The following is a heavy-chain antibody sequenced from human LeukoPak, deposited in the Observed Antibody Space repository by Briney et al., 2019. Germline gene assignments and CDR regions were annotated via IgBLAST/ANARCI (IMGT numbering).Heavy chain of an antibody. D-gene: IGHD5-24*01. J-gene: IGHJ4*02. Sequence: ASVKVSCKASGYTFTGYYMHWVRQAPGQGLEWMGWINPNSGGTNYAQKFQGRVTMTRDTSINTAYMELSRLRSDDTAVYYCARDYRALDGYLVYWGQGTLVTVSS. CDR2: INPNSGGT. CDR3: ARDYRALDGYLVY. V-gene: IGHV1-2*02. CDR1: GYTFTGYY.